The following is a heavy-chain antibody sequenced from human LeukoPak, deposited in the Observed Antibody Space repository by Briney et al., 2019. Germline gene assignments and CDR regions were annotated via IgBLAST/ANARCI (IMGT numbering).Heavy chain of an antibody. Sequence: GASVTVSGKASGYTFTSYGISWVRQAPGQGLEWMGWISVHNGNTYYAQKLQDRVTMTTDTSTNTAYLELRSPRSDDTAVYYCVRLYDDSGYYSVDYWGQGTLVTVSS. J-gene: IGHJ4*02. V-gene: IGHV1-18*01. CDR2: ISVHNGNT. D-gene: IGHD3-22*01. CDR1: GYTFTSYG. CDR3: VRLYDDSGYYSVDY.